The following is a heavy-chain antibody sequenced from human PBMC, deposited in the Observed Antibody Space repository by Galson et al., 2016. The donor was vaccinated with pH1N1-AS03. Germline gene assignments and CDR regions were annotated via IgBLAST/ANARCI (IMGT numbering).Heavy chain of an antibody. CDR1: GGSFNNYY. CDR2: INHSGST. V-gene: IGHV4-34*01. J-gene: IGHJ3*02. CDR3: ARGSYSSGWYRGRNAFDI. Sequence: TCAVYGGSFNNYYWNWIRQSPGKGLEWVGEINHSGSTDYNPSLKSRVTISVDPSKNQISLNLNSVTAADTAVYHCARGSYSSGWYRGRNAFDIWGQGTMVTVSS. D-gene: IGHD6-19*01.